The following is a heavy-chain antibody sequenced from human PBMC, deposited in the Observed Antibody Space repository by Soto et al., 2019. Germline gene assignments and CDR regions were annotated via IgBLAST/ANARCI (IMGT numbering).Heavy chain of an antibody. CDR3: ARAKNQYSSSSGLLNWFDP. CDR2: IYYSGST. D-gene: IGHD6-6*01. J-gene: IGHJ5*02. Sequence: NPSETLSLSCTVSGGSISSGGYYWSWIRQHPGKGLEWIGYIYYSGSTYYNPSLKSRVTISVDTSKNQFSLKLSSVTAADTAVYYCARAKNQYSSSSGLLNWFDPWGQGTLVTVSS. V-gene: IGHV4-31*03. CDR1: GGSISSGGYY.